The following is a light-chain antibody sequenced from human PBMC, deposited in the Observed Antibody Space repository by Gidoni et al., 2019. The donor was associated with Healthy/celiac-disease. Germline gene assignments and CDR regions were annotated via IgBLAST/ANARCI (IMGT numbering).Light chain of an antibody. V-gene: IGKV3-20*01. Sequence: EIALTQSPGPLPLSPGERATLSYRASQSVSSSYLAWYQQKPGQAPRLLIYGASSRATGIPDRFSGSGSGTDFTLTISRLEPEDFAVYYCQQYGSSPLTFGGGTKVEIK. CDR1: QSVSSSY. CDR3: QQYGSSPLT. CDR2: GAS. J-gene: IGKJ4*01.